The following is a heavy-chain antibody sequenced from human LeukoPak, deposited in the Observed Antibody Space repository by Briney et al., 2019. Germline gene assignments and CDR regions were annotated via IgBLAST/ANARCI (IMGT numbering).Heavy chain of an antibody. CDR3: AKASGTYLYYFDY. CDR1: RFTFDDYA. CDR2: ISWDGGST. J-gene: IGHJ4*02. D-gene: IGHD1-26*01. Sequence: GGSLRLSCAASRFTFDDYAMHWVRQAPGKGLEWVSLISWDGGSTYYADSVKGRFTFSRDNSKNSLYLQMNSLRAEDTASYYCAKASGTYLYYFDYWGQGTLVTVSS. V-gene: IGHV3-43D*03.